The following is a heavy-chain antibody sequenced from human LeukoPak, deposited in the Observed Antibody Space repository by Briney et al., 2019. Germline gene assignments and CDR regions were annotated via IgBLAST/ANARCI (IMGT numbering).Heavy chain of an antibody. D-gene: IGHD6-13*01. CDR3: AREVCQQLATFGY. J-gene: IGHJ4*02. Sequence: GGSLRLSCAASGFTFSSYWMSWVRQAPGKGLEWVANIKQDGSEKYYVDSVKGRFTISRDNAKNSLYLQMNSLRAEDTAVYYCAREVCQQLATFGYWGQGTLVTVSS. CDR2: IKQDGSEK. V-gene: IGHV3-7*01. CDR1: GFTFSSYW.